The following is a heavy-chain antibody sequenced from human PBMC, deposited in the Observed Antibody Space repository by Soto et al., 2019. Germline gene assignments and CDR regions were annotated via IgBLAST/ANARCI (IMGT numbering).Heavy chain of an antibody. V-gene: IGHV1-18*01. D-gene: IGHD3-22*01. J-gene: IGHJ4*02. Sequence: ASVKVSCKASGYTFTSYGISWVRQAPGQGLEWMGWISAYNGNTNYAQKLQGRVTMTTDTSTSTAYMELRSLRSDDTAVYYCARDLYYYDSSGYFGGDYWGQGTLVTVSS. CDR3: ARDLYYYDSSGYFGGDY. CDR2: ISAYNGNT. CDR1: GYTFTSYG.